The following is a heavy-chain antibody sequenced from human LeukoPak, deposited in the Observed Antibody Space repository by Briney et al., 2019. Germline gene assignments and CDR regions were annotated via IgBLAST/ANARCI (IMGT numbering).Heavy chain of an antibody. CDR1: GYTFTSYY. D-gene: IGHD3-22*01. V-gene: IGHV1-46*01. Sequence: ASVKVSCKASGYTFTSYYMHWVRQAPGQGLEWMGIINPSGGSTSYAQKFQGRVTMTRDTSTSTVYMELSSLRSEDTAVYYCAREAHPRSITMIVVPPDYWGQGTLVTVSS. J-gene: IGHJ4*02. CDR3: AREAHPRSITMIVVPPDY. CDR2: INPSGGST.